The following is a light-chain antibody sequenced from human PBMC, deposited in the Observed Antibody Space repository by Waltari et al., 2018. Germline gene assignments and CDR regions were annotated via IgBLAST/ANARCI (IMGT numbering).Light chain of an antibody. CDR2: GAS. CDR1: QGVSSNY. J-gene: IGKJ2*01. V-gene: IGKV3-20*01. CDR3: QQYISSPAT. Sequence: EIVLTQSPRTLSLSPGERATLSCRASQGVSSNYFAWYQQKPGQAPRLLIHGASTRATGIPDRFSGRASGTDFTLTISRLEPEDFAVYFCQQYISSPATFGQGTKLEIK.